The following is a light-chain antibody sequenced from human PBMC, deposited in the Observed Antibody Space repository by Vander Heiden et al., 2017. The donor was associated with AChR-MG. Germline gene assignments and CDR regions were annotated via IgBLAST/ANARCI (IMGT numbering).Light chain of an antibody. Sequence: QSALTQPASVSGSPGQSITISCPGTSSDVGGYNYVSWYQQHQGKAPKLMIDDVSNRPSVGSNRFAGSKSGNTASLTIAGLQAEDEADYYCSSYTSSSTLPWVFGGGTKLTVL. CDR1: SSDVGGYNY. V-gene: IGLV2-14*01. CDR2: DVS. CDR3: SSYTSSSTLPWV. J-gene: IGLJ3*02.